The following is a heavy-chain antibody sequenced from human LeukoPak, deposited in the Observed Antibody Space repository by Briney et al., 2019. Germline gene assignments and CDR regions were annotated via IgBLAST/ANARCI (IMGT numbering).Heavy chain of an antibody. J-gene: IGHJ6*02. CDR2: ISSSSSYI. CDR1: GFTFSSYN. V-gene: IGHV3-21*01. D-gene: IGHD4-17*01. CDR3: AREAIDGDYDPAYYYYGMDV. Sequence: GRSLRLSCAASGFTFSSYNMHWVRQAPGKGLEWVSSISSSSSYIYYADSVKGRVTISRDNVKRSLYLQMNSLRAEDTAVYYCAREAIDGDYDPAYYYYGMDVWGQGTTVTVSS.